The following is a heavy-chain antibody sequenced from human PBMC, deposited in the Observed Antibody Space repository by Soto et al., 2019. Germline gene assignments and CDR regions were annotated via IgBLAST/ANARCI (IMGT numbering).Heavy chain of an antibody. D-gene: IGHD3-10*01. CDR2: ISYRGST. J-gene: IGHJ5*02. V-gene: IGHV4-59*08. Sequence: SETLSLTCSVSGDSITIYSWTWIRQPPGKGLEWLGYISYRGSTNYNPSLKSRVTISVDTSNNHISLKLSSVTAADTAVYYCVRWFQYKWFDPWGQGTLVTAPQ. CDR3: VRWFQYKWFDP. CDR1: GDSITIYS.